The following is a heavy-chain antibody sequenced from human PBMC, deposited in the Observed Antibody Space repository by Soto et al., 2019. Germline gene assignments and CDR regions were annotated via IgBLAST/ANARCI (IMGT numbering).Heavy chain of an antibody. V-gene: IGHV3-66*01. CDR3: ARDGTYYYDSSGYYLEDY. J-gene: IGHJ4*02. Sequence: EVQLVESGGGLVQPGGSLRLSCAASGFTVSSNYMSWVRQAPGKGLEWVSVIYSGGSTYYADSVKGRFTISRDNSKNTLYLQMSSLRDEDTAVYYCARDGTYYYDSSGYYLEDYWGQGTLVTVSS. D-gene: IGHD3-22*01. CDR1: GFTVSSNY. CDR2: IYSGGST.